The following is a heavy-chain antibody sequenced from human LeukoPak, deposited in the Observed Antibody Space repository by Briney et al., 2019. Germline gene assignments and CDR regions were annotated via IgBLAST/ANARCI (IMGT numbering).Heavy chain of an antibody. CDR2: IYPGDSDT. CDR3: ARRYDILTGHAVNDAFDI. J-gene: IGHJ3*02. Sequence: PGESLKISCKGSGYSFTSYWIGWVRQMPGEGLEWMGIIYPGDSDTRYSPSFQGQVTISADKSISTAYLQWSSLKASDTAMYYCARRYDILTGHAVNDAFDIWGQGTMVTVSS. V-gene: IGHV5-51*01. D-gene: IGHD3-9*01. CDR1: GYSFTSYW.